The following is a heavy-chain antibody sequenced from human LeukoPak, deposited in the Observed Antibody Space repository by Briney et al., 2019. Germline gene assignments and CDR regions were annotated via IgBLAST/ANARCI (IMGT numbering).Heavy chain of an antibody. CDR2: FDPEDGET. D-gene: IGHD3-22*01. V-gene: IGHV1-24*01. Sequence: ASVKVSCKVSGYTLTELSMHWVRQAPGKGLEWMGGFDPEDGETIYAQKFQGRVTMTEDTSTDTAYMELSSLRSEDTAVYYCGTMRGNPGAFDIWAKGQWSPSLQ. CDR3: GTMRGNPGAFDI. J-gene: IGHJ3*02. CDR1: GYTLTELS.